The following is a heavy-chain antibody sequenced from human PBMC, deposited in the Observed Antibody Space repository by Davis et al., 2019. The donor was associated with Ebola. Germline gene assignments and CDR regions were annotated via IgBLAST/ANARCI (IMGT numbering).Heavy chain of an antibody. CDR1: GFTFSDYY. V-gene: IGHV3-11*01. CDR2: ISSSGSTI. D-gene: IGHD3-10*01. CDR3: ARSLRYGSGRWSHYYYGMDV. Sequence: GESLQISCAASGFTFSDYYMSWIRQAPGKGLEWASYISSSGSTIYYADSVKGRFTISRDNAKNSLYLQMNSLRAEDTAVYYCARSLRYGSGRWSHYYYGMDVWGQGTTVTVSS. J-gene: IGHJ6*02.